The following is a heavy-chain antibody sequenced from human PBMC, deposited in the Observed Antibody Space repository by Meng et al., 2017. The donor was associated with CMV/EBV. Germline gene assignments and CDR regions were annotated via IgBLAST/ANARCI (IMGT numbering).Heavy chain of an antibody. J-gene: IGHJ4*02. D-gene: IGHD4-17*01. V-gene: IGHV4-4*07. CDR1: GVSCSSYD. Sequence: GLVESGGSLVHPWSFLGVSCSSYDWSLSRQPAGKGLEWLGSIYTSGCSIYSPSLKSRDTMSVDTSKNQFSLKLSSVTAAETAVYYCARGPEVDYGDYVGLDYWGQGTLVTVSS. CDR3: ARGPEVDYGDYVGLDY. CDR2: IYTSGCS.